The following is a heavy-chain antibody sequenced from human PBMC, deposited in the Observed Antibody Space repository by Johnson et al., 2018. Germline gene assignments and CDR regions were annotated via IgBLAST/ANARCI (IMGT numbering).Heavy chain of an antibody. CDR3: AVQETLKVACDI. CDR1: GGSISSSSYY. CDR2: IYYSGST. V-gene: IGHV4-39*01. D-gene: IGHD5-24*01. J-gene: IGHJ3*02. Sequence: QVQLQESGPGLVKPSETLSLTCTVSGGSISSSSYYWGWIRQPPGKGLEWIGSIYYSGSTSYNPSLTSRVTISVDTSNNQFSLKLSSGTAAETAVYSCAVQETLKVACDIWGQGTMVTVSS.